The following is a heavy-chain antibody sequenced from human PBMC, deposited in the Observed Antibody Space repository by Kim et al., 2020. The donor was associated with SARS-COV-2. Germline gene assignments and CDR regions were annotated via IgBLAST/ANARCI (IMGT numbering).Heavy chain of an antibody. D-gene: IGHD3-3*01. Sequence: ASVKVSCKASGYTFTSYDINWVRQATGQGLEWMGWMNPNSGNTGYAQKFQGRVTMTRNTSISTAYMELSSLRSEDTAVYYCARVPLPKGIFGVVIGAYYYYGMDVWGQGTTVTVSS. J-gene: IGHJ6*02. V-gene: IGHV1-8*01. CDR3: ARVPLPKGIFGVVIGAYYYYGMDV. CDR2: MNPNSGNT. CDR1: GYTFTSYD.